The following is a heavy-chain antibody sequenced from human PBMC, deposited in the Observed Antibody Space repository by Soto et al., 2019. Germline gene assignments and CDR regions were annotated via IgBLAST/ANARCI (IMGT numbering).Heavy chain of an antibody. CDR2: IYYSGDT. D-gene: IGHD4-17*01. CDR1: GGSISSGGHY. CDR3: AREVSMTKTRRYVHSGMDV. Sequence: PSETLSLTCTVSGGSISSGGHYWSWIRQHPGKGLEWIGYIYYSGDTYYNPSLKSRVTISVDTSKNQFSLKLSAVTAADTAAYFCAREVSMTKTRRYVHSGMDVCGQGTTVTVSS. V-gene: IGHV4-31*03. J-gene: IGHJ6*02.